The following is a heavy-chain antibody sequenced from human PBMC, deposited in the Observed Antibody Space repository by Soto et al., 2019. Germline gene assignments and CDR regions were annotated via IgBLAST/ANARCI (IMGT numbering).Heavy chain of an antibody. V-gene: IGHV1-8*01. CDR3: ARGFGKGGDRPFDY. D-gene: IGHD2-21*02. Sequence: ASVKVSCKASGYTFTSYDINWVLQATGEGLEWMGWMNPNSGNTGYAQKFQGRVTMTRNTSISTAYMELSSLRSEDTAVYYCARGFGKGGDRPFDYWGQGTLVTVSS. CDR2: MNPNSGNT. CDR1: GYTFTSYD. J-gene: IGHJ4*02.